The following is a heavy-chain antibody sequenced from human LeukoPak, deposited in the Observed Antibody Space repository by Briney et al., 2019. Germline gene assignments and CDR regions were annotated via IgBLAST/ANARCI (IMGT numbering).Heavy chain of an antibody. Sequence: PGGSLRLSCAASGFTFSSYTMNWVRQAPGKGLEWVSDITGSGRDISYADSVKGRFTISRDNSKNTLYLQMNSLRAEDTAVYYCARTLRGIAAALYWGQGALVTVSS. D-gene: IGHD6-13*01. V-gene: IGHV3-23*01. CDR1: GFTFSSYT. CDR2: ITGSGRDI. J-gene: IGHJ4*02. CDR3: ARTLRGIAAALY.